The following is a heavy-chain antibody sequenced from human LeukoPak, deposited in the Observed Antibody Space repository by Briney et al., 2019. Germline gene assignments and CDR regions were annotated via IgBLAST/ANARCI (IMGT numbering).Heavy chain of an antibody. Sequence: GGSLRLSCAASGFPFDDYAMHWVRQAPGKGLEWVSGISWNSGSIGYADSVKGRFTISRDNVENSLYLQMNSLRAEDTALYYCAKGRAGGPYSDYWGQGTLVTVSS. D-gene: IGHD3-10*01. V-gene: IGHV3-9*01. J-gene: IGHJ4*02. CDR1: GFPFDDYA. CDR3: AKGRAGGPYSDY. CDR2: ISWNSGSI.